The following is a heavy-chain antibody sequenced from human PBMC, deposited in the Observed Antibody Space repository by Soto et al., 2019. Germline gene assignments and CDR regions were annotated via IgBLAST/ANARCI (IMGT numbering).Heavy chain of an antibody. CDR2: IYHSG. D-gene: IGHD4-17*01. J-gene: IGHJ4*02. CDR1: GDSISSGNW. V-gene: IGHV4-4*02. CDR3: AREPNYGGNAGYFDY. Sequence: QVQLQESGPGLVKPSGTLSLTCSVSGDSISSGNWWTWVRQPPGKGLEWIGEIYHSGSTISVDKSKNQFSLKLTSVTAADTAVYYCAREPNYGGNAGYFDYWGQGTLVTVSP.